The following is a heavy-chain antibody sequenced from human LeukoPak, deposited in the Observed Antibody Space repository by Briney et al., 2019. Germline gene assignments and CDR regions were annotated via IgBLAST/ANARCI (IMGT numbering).Heavy chain of an antibody. CDR3: TAPFRYTSSSYYYYYMDV. D-gene: IGHD6-13*01. V-gene: IGHV3-30*02. CDR2: IRYDGSNK. Sequence: GGSLRLSCAASGFTFSSYGMHWVRQAPGKGLEWVAFIRYDGSNKYYADSVKGRFTISRDNSKNTLYLQMNSLKTEDTAVYYCTAPFRYTSSSYYYYYMDVWGKGTTVTISS. CDR1: GFTFSSYG. J-gene: IGHJ6*03.